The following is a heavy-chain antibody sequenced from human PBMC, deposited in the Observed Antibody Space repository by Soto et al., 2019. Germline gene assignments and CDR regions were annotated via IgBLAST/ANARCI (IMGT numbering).Heavy chain of an antibody. D-gene: IGHD6-13*01. CDR2: ISYDGSNK. V-gene: IGHV3-30-3*01. J-gene: IGHJ3*02. Sequence: PGGSLRLSCAASGFTFSSYAMHWVRQAPGKGLEWVAVISYDGSNKYYADSVKGRFTISRDNSKNTLYLQMNSLRAEDTAVYYCARVVGSSWYKAPHDAFDIWGQGTMVTVSS. CDR1: GFTFSSYA. CDR3: ARVVGSSWYKAPHDAFDI.